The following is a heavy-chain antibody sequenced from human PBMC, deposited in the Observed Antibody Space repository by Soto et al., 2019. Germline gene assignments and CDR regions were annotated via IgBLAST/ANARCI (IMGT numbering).Heavy chain of an antibody. V-gene: IGHV4-4*07. Sequence: QVQLQESGPGLVKPSETLSLTCTVSGDSINSYYWSWIRQPAGKGLEWIGRMSTSGSTNYNPSLKSRVAMSVDTSKNQFSLKLSSVTAADTAVYYCARDKSWFDPWGREPWSPSPQ. CDR1: GDSINSYY. CDR2: MSTSGST. J-gene: IGHJ5*02. CDR3: ARDKSWFDP.